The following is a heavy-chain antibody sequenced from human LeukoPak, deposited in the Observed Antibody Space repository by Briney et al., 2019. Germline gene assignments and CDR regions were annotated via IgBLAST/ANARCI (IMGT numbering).Heavy chain of an antibody. CDR2: IHISGSPI. Sequence: AGGSLRLSCAASGFTFSSYEMYWVRQAPGKGPEWVSYIHISGSPIYYADSVKGRFTISRDNAKNSLFLQMNSLRAEDTAIYYCARANGGYSYGYPDYWGQGTLVTVSS. CDR1: GFTFSSYE. V-gene: IGHV3-48*03. J-gene: IGHJ4*02. CDR3: ARANGGYSYGYPDY. D-gene: IGHD5-18*01.